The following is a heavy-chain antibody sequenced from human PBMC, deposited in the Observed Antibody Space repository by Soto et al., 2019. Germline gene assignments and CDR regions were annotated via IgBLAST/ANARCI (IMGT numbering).Heavy chain of an antibody. CDR1: GGSLSSYY. V-gene: IGHV4-59*07. D-gene: IGHD1-1*01. CDR3: ARLTKLETSWFDP. CDR2: IYYSGST. J-gene: IGHJ5*02. Sequence: ADTLSLTCTVSGGSLSSYYWSWIRQPPGKGLEWIGYIYYSGSTNYNPSLKSPVTISVDTSKNQFSLKLSSVTAADTAVYYCARLTKLETSWFDPWGQGTLVTVSS.